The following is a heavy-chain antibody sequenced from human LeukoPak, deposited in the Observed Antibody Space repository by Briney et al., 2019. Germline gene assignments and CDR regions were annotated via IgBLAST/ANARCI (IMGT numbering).Heavy chain of an antibody. CDR3: ARGAAYYDFWSGYYIGRYYFDY. CDR2: ISSSGSTI. CDR1: GFTFSSYE. V-gene: IGHV3-48*03. D-gene: IGHD3-3*01. J-gene: IGHJ4*02. Sequence: EAGGSLRLSCAASGFTFSSYEMNWVRQAPGKGLEWVSYISSSGSTIYYADSVKGRFTISRDNAKNSLYLQMNSLRAEDTAVYYCARGAAYYDFWSGYYIGRYYFDYWGQGTLVTVSS.